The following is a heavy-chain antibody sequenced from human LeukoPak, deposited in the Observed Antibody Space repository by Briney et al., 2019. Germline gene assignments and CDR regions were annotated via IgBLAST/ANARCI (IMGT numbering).Heavy chain of an antibody. Sequence: GASVKVSCKASGYTFTSYGISWVRQAPGQGLEWMGWISAYNGNTNYAQKLQGRVTMTKDTSTSTAYMELRSLRSDDTAVYYCASRYYGSGKMNYYYYMDVWGKGTTVTISS. V-gene: IGHV1-18*01. CDR2: ISAYNGNT. CDR1: GYTFTSYG. J-gene: IGHJ6*03. D-gene: IGHD3-10*01. CDR3: ASRYYGSGKMNYYYYMDV.